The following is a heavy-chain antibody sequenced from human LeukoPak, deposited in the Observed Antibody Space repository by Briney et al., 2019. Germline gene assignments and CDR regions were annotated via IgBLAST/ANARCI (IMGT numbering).Heavy chain of an antibody. CDR3: ARGKLYGMDV. Sequence: SETLSLTCTVSGGSISSYYWSWIRQPPGKGLEWIGYIYYSGSTNYNPSLKSRVTISVDTSKNQFSLKLSSVTAADTAVYYCARGKLYGMDVWGQGTTVTVSS. CDR2: IYYSGST. D-gene: IGHD1-1*01. CDR1: GGSISSYY. J-gene: IGHJ6*02. V-gene: IGHV4-59*01.